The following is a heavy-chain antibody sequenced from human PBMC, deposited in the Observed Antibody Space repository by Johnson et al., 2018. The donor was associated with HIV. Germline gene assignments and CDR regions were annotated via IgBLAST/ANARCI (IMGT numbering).Heavy chain of an antibody. J-gene: IGHJ3*02. CDR3: ARGGGSYYSGAFDI. CDR2: IRWNSGSI. V-gene: IGHV3-20*04. CDR1: GFTFDDYA. D-gene: IGHD1-26*01. Sequence: EVQLVESGGGVVRPGGSLRLSCAASGFTFDDYAMHWVRQAPGKGLEWVSGIRWNSGSIGYADSVRGRFTISRDNAKNSLYLQMNSLRAEDTALYYCARGGGSYYSGAFDIWGQGTMVTVSS.